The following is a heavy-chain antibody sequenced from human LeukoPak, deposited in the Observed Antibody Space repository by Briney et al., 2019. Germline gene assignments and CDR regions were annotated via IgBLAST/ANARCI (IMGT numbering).Heavy chain of an antibody. V-gene: IGHV1-24*01. CDR2: FDPEDGET. Sequence: ASVKVSCKVSGYTLTELAMHWVRQAPGKGLEWMGGFDPEDGETIYPQNFQGRVTMTEDTSTDTAYMELSSLRSEGTAVYYCATNSGSYFLHWGQGTLVTVSS. CDR1: GYTLTELA. J-gene: IGHJ1*01. CDR3: ATNSGSYFLH. D-gene: IGHD1-26*01.